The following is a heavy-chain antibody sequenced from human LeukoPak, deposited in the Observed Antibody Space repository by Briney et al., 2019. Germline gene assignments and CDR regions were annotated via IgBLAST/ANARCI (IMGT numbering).Heavy chain of an antibody. CDR3: ARIDIVVVPAANRGVFDY. Sequence: PGGSLRLSCAASGFTFSSYAMSWVRQAPGKGLEWVSAISGSGGSTYYADSVKGRFTISRDNSKNTLYLQMNSLRAEDTAVYYCARIDIVVVPAANRGVFDYWGQGTLVTVSS. J-gene: IGHJ4*02. CDR1: GFTFSSYA. V-gene: IGHV3-23*01. CDR2: ISGSGGST. D-gene: IGHD2-2*01.